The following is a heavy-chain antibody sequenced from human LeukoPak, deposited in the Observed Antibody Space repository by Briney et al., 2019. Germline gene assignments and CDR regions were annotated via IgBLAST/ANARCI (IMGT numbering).Heavy chain of an antibody. V-gene: IGHV1-2*04. Sequence: ASVKVSCKASGHTFTGYYMHWVRQAPGQGLEWMGWINPNSGGTNYAQKFQGWVTMTRDTSISTAYMELSRLRSDDTAVYYCARDPLPAPYSSSSGFWFDPWGQGTLVTVSS. J-gene: IGHJ5*02. D-gene: IGHD6-6*01. CDR2: INPNSGGT. CDR3: ARDPLPAPYSSSSGFWFDP. CDR1: GHTFTGYY.